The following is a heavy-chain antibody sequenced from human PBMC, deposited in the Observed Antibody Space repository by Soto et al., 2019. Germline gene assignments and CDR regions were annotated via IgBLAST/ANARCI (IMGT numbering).Heavy chain of an antibody. CDR2: IIPVFGMS. D-gene: IGHD3-10*01. V-gene: IGHV1-69*02. Sequence: QVQLVQSGAEVKKPGSSVKVSCKTSGDPFNSYTISWVRQAPGRGLEWMGRIIPVFGMSNYAERFQGRVTITADEATSTACMELSSLTSDDTAIYFCAKESGYYHGSGSYYYCDHWGQGTPVNGSS. CDR3: AKESGYYHGSGSYYYCDH. J-gene: IGHJ4*02. CDR1: GDPFNSYT.